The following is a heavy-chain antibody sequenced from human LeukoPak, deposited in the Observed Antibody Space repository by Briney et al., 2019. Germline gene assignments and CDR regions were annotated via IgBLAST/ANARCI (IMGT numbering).Heavy chain of an antibody. D-gene: IGHD3-3*01. CDR1: GFTFSSYA. CDR3: AKDATVLYDFWSGYLTNYFDY. Sequence: GGSLRLSCAASGFTFSSYAMSWVRQAPGKGLEWVSAISGSGGSTYYADSVKGRFTISRDNSKNTLYLQMNSLRAEDTAVYYCAKDATVLYDFWSGYLTNYFDYWGQGTLVTVSS. CDR2: ISGSGGST. J-gene: IGHJ4*02. V-gene: IGHV3-23*01.